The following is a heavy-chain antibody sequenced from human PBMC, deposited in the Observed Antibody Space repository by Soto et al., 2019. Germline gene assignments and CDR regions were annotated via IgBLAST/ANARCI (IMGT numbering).Heavy chain of an antibody. V-gene: IGHV3-23*01. J-gene: IGHJ4*02. CDR1: GCTFSSYA. CDR3: ANSAYSSPGRFDY. CDR2: ISGSGGST. D-gene: IGHD6-13*01. Sequence: GGSLRLSCAASGCTFSSYAMSWVRQAPGKGLEWVSAISGSGGSTYYADSVKGRFTISRDNSKNTLYLQMNSLRAEDTAVYYCANSAYSSPGRFDYWGQGTLVTVSS.